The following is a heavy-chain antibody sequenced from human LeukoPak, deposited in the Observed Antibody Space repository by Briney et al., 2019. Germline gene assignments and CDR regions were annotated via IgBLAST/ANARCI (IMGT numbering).Heavy chain of an antibody. V-gene: IGHV1-18*01. CDR3: ARVARGGYNLNSFDY. CDR1: GYTFTSYG. J-gene: IGHJ4*02. CDR2: ISAYNGNT. D-gene: IGHD5-24*01. Sequence: ASVKVSCKASGYTFTSYGISWVRQAPGQGLEWMGWISAYNGNTNYAQKLQGRVTMTTDTSTSTAYMELRSLRSDDTAVYYCARVARGGYNLNSFDYWGQGTLVTVSS.